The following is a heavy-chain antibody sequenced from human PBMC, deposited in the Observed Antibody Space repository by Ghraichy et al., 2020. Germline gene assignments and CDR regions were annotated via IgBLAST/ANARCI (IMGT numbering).Heavy chain of an antibody. CDR3: ARSSFHYYGMDV. CDR1: GDSITLSGYY. J-gene: IGHJ6*02. CDR2: IYSTGNT. Sequence: TLSLTCTVSGDSITLSGYYWGWIRQPPGKELEWIGTIYSTGNTYYHPSLKSRVTLSVDTSKNQFSLKLTSMSAADTAVYYCARSSFHYYGMDVWGQGTTVTVSS. D-gene: IGHD6-6*01. V-gene: IGHV4-39*01.